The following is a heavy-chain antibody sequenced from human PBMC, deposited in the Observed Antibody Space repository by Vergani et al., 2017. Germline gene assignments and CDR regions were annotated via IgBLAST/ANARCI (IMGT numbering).Heavy chain of an antibody. CDR3: ARDLGYYDILTGYYPSGWFDP. J-gene: IGHJ5*02. D-gene: IGHD3-9*01. CDR2: MYHSGST. CDR1: GGSMCGYY. Sequence: QVRLQESGPGLVKPSETLSLTCSVSGGSMCGYYWSWIRQPPGKELEWIGYMYHSGSTNYNPSLETRVTISGDTSKNQFSLKLNSVTAADTAVYYCARDLGYYDILTGYYPSGWFDPWGQGTLVTVSS. V-gene: IGHV4-59*01.